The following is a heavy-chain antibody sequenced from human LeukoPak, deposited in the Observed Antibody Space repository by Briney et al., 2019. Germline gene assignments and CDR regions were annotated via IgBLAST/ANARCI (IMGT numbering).Heavy chain of an antibody. Sequence: GGSLRLSCAASGFTFSRYDMNWVRQAPGKGLEWVSHITTSGTTIYYADSVKGRFTISRDDAKSSLYLQMSSLRADDTAVYYCARVCYGGSLDYWGQGTLVTVSS. CDR1: GFTFSRYD. J-gene: IGHJ4*02. V-gene: IGHV3-48*03. CDR2: ITTSGTTI. CDR3: ARVCYGGSLDY. D-gene: IGHD4-23*01.